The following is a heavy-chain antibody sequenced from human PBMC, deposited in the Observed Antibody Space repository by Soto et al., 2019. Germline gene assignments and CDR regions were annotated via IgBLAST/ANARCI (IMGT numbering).Heavy chain of an antibody. CDR2: IQSGGPT. Sequence: KGLEWVSLIQSGGPTYYADSVKGRFTISRDTSENTLHLQMDSLRAEDTAVYYCACVVHLDDGGRGYRALSAFLLNRSSDP. J-gene: IGHJ5*02. D-gene: IGHD6-25*01. V-gene: IGHV3-66*01. CDR3: ACVVHLDDGGRGYRALSAFLLNRSSDP.